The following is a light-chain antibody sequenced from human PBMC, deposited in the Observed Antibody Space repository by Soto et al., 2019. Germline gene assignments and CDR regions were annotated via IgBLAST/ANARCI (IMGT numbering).Light chain of an antibody. J-gene: IGLJ1*01. Sequence: QAVVTQEPSLTGSPGGTVTLTCGSSTGAVTSAHYPYWFQQKPGQAPRTLIYDTSNKYSWTPARFSGSLLGGKAALTLSGAQPEDEAEYYCLLSYSGARPHVFGSGTKVTVL. V-gene: IGLV7-46*01. CDR2: DTS. CDR1: TGAVTSAHY. CDR3: LLSYSGARPHV.